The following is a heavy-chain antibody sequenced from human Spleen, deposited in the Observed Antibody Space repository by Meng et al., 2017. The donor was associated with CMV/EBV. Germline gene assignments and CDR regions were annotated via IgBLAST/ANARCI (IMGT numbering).Heavy chain of an antibody. CDR2: ISGSGGST. CDR1: GFTFSSYA. J-gene: IGHJ6*02. D-gene: IGHD1-1*01. CDR3: AKALEPRKPPYYYYGMDV. V-gene: IGHV3-23*01. Sequence: GESLKISCAASGFTFSSYAMSWVRQAPGKGLEWVSAISGSGGSTYYADSVKGRFTISRDNSKNTLYLQMNSLRAEDTAVYYCAKALEPRKPPYYYYGMDVWGQGTTVTVSS.